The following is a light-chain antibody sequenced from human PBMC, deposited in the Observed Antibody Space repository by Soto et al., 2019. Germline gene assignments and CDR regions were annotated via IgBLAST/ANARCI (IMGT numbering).Light chain of an antibody. CDR2: GAS. CDR3: QQYHDWWT. Sequence: EIVMTQSPATLSVSPGEGATLSCRASQSVSSNLIWYQQKPGQAPRLLIYGASTRATGVPARFSGSGSGSEFTLTIISLQDEDFAVYYCQQYHDWWTFGQGTKVEIK. V-gene: IGKV3-15*01. J-gene: IGKJ1*01. CDR1: QSVSSN.